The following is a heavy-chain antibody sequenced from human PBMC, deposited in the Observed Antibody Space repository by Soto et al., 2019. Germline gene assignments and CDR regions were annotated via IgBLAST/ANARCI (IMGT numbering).Heavy chain of an antibody. CDR2: ISYDGSNK. Sequence: QVQLVESGGDVVQPGRSLRLSCAASGFTFSSYGMHWVRQAPGKGLEWVAVISYDGSNKYYADSVKGRFTISRDNSKNTLDLQMNSLRAEDTAVYYCAKARSGWYHDYWGQGTLVTVSS. CDR1: GFTFSSYG. V-gene: IGHV3-30*18. D-gene: IGHD6-19*01. J-gene: IGHJ4*02. CDR3: AKARSGWYHDY.